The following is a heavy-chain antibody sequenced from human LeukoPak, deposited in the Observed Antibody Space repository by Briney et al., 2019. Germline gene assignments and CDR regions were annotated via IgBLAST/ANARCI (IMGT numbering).Heavy chain of an antibody. D-gene: IGHD3-10*01. V-gene: IGHV3-73*01. J-gene: IGHJ4*02. CDR3: TADTALRGGGEFDY. CDR2: IRSKSNSYAT. Sequence: PGGSLRLSCAASGFTFSGSSMHWVRQASGKGLEWVGRIRSKSNSYATTYAASVKGRFTISRDDSKNTAYLQMNSLKTEDTAVYYCTADTALRGGGEFDYWGQGTLVTVSS. CDR1: GFTFSGSS.